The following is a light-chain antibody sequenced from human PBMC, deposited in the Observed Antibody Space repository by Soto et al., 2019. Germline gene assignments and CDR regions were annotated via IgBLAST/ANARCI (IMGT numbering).Light chain of an antibody. J-gene: IGLJ1*01. CDR1: SSNIESHT. CDR3: AAWDDSLNDFV. V-gene: IGLV1-44*01. Sequence: QSVLTQPPSASGTPGQRVTISCSGSSSNIESHTVNWYQQLPGPAPKLLIYSNNQRPSGVPDRFSGSKSGTSASLAISGLQSEDEAGYYCAAWDDSLNDFVFATGTKVTVL. CDR2: SNN.